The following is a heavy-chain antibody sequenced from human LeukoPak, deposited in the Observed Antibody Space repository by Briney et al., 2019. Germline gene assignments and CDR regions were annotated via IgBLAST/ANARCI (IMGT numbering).Heavy chain of an antibody. CDR2: IYYSGST. CDR3: ARRSGWYGGSFDY. J-gene: IGHJ4*02. V-gene: IGHV4-39*01. D-gene: IGHD6-19*01. CDR1: GGSISSSSYY. Sequence: SEALSLTCTASGGSISSSSYYWGWIRQPPGKGLEWIGSIYYSGSTYYNPSLKSRVTISVDTSKNQFSLKLSSVTAADTAVYYCARRSGWYGGSFDYWGQGTLVTVSS.